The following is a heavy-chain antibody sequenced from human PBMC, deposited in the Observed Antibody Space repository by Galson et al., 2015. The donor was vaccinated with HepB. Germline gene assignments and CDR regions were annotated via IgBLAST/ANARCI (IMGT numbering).Heavy chain of an antibody. J-gene: IGHJ3*02. D-gene: IGHD4-17*01. CDR2: TYYRSKWYD. CDR1: GDSVSSNSAT. CDR3: ARRGHYGAFDI. V-gene: IGHV6-1*01. Sequence: CAISGDSVSSNSATWNRIRQSPPRGLEWLGRTYYRSKWYDDYAVSVKCPITINPDTSKNQFSLQLNSVTPEDTAGYYCARRGHYGAFDIWGQGTMVTVSS.